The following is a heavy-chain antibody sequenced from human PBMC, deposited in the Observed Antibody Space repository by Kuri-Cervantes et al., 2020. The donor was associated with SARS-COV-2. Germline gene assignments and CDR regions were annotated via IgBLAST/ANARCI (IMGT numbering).Heavy chain of an antibody. J-gene: IGHJ6*03. V-gene: IGHV3-66*01. CDR2: IYSSGST. CDR1: GFTVSSNY. D-gene: IGHD2-2*01. CDR3: ARAQPLALGNMDV. Sequence: GGSLRLSCAASGFTVSSNYMSWVRQAPGKGLEWVSVIYSSGSTYYADSVKGRFTISRDNSKNTLYLQMNSLRAEDTAVYYCARAQPLALGNMDVWGKGTTVTVSS.